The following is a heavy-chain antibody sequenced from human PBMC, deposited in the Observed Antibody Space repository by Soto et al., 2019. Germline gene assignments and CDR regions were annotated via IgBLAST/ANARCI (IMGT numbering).Heavy chain of an antibody. CDR3: ARESGWALD. J-gene: IGHJ4*02. D-gene: IGHD6-19*01. V-gene: IGHV3-48*01. CDR1: GFTFSDYS. CDR2: ISSGSSTI. Sequence: EVQLVESGGGLVQPGGSLRLSCAASGFTFSDYSMNWVRQAPGKGLEWVSYISSGSSTIKYADSVKGRFTITRDNAKNSLYLQMNSLRAEDTAVYYCARESGWALDWGQGTLVTVSS.